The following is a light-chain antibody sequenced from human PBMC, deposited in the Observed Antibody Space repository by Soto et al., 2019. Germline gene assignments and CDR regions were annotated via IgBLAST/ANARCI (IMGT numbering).Light chain of an antibody. CDR2: AAY. CDR1: QSISSY. CDR3: QRSYGTPQT. J-gene: IGKJ1*01. Sequence: DIQMTQSPSSLSASIGDRVTITCRASQSISSYVNWYQQKPGKAPKLLIYAAYSLQSGGPSRFSGSGSETDFSLSISGLQPEDCATYYCQRSYGTPQTCGQGHKVEIK. V-gene: IGKV1-39*01.